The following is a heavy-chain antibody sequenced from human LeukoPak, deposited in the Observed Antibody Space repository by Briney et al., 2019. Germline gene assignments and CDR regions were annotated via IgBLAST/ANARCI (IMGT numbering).Heavy chain of an antibody. CDR3: AKPFREYGSDWYSAFDI. CDR1: GFTFSSYE. J-gene: IGHJ3*02. V-gene: IGHV3-30-3*02. D-gene: IGHD2-21*01. CDR2: IAYAGSNT. Sequence: PGRSLRLSCAASGFTFSSYEMHWVRQAPGKGLEWVALIAYAGSNTFYADSVKGRFTISRDNSKNTLFLQMNSLRAEDTAVYYCAKPFREYGSDWYSAFDIWGQGTMVTVSS.